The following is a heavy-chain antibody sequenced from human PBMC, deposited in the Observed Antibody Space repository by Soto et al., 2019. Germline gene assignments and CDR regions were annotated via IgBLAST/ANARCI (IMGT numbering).Heavy chain of an antibody. Sequence: QVHLVESGGGVVQPGRPLRLSCAASGFTFSSYGMHWVRQAPGKGLEWVGVIVRDGGQKQYADSVRGRFTISRDNFKNTLYLERTSVTVEDTSVDDCSRYDDFEYSGLDSWGQGTLVTVSS. J-gene: IGHJ4*02. V-gene: IGHV3-33*01. D-gene: IGHD6-6*01. CDR3: SRYDDFEYSGLDS. CDR2: IVRDGGQK. CDR1: GFTFSSYG.